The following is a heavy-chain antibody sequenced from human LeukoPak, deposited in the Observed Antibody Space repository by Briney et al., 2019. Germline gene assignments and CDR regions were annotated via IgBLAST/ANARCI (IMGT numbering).Heavy chain of an antibody. CDR1: GYSFDSNG. CDR3: ARRKSDAFDI. CDR2: ISAYDGNT. Sequence: GASVKVSCTASGYSFDSNGINWVRQAPGQGLEWVGWISAYDGNTNYAQKLQGRDTMTTDTSTRTAYMKLRSLSADDTAGDYCARRKSDAFDIWGQGTMVTVSS. V-gene: IGHV1-18*01. J-gene: IGHJ3*02.